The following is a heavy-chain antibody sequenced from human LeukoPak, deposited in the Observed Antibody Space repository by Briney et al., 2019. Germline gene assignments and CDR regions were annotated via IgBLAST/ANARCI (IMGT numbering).Heavy chain of an antibody. CDR2: VYWDGDK. J-gene: IGHJ4*02. CDR1: GFSLRTSGVG. Sequence: SGPTVVEPTQTLTLTCRFSGFSLRTSGVGVGWIRQPPGKPLEWLARVYWDGDKRYRPSLESRLTISEDTSKNQVVLIMTDMDPVDTGTYFCTHSLRMPGCSNSRCYYTDQWGRGTRVSVSS. D-gene: IGHD2-2*01. CDR3: THSLRMPGCSNSRCYYTDQ. V-gene: IGHV2-5*02.